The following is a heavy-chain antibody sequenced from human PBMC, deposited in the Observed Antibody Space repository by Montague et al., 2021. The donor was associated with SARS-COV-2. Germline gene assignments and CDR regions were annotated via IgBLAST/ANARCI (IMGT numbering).Heavy chain of an antibody. J-gene: IGHJ5*02. CDR3: ARAADYDFWSGFLRYKWFGP. CDR2: VNHSGST. CDR1: TGSFSGYY. V-gene: IGHV4-34*01. Sequence: SETLSLTCAVYTGSFSGYYWNWIRQSPGKGLEWIGEVNHSGSTNHNPSLQSRVTISIDMSKKQFSLKLRSLTAADTAVYYCARAADYDFWSGFLRYKWFGPWGQGTLVIVSS. D-gene: IGHD3-3*01.